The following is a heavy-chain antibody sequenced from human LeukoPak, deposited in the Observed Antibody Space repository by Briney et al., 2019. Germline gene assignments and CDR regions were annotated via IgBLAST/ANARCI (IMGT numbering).Heavy chain of an antibody. D-gene: IGHD2-8*01. CDR2: IKQDGSEK. CDR3: ASEEWWFDC. Sequence: GGSLRLSCAASGFTFNTYWMTWVRQAPGKGLEWVANIKQDGSEKYYVDSLKGRFTISRDNAKNSLYLQMNSLRAEDTAVYYCASEEWWFDCWGQGTLVTVSS. CDR1: GFTFNTYW. J-gene: IGHJ5*01. V-gene: IGHV3-7*01.